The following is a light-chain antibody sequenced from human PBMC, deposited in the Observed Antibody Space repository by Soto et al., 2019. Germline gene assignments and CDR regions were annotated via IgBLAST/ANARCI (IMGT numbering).Light chain of an antibody. J-gene: IGKJ4*01. CDR3: QQYNTYPLT. CDR2: KAS. Sequence: DIQMTQSPSTLSASVGDRVTITCRATQSISTWLAWYQQKQGKAPKLLIYKASSLEGGVPSRFSGSGSGAEFNITISSLQPDDFATYYCQQYNTYPLTFGGGTTVDIK. V-gene: IGKV1-5*03. CDR1: QSISTW.